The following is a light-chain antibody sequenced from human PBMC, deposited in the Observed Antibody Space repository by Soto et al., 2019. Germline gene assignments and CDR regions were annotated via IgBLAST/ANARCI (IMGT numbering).Light chain of an antibody. CDR2: EVN. CDR3: SSYTSRSFVV. CDR1: SSDIGGYNY. V-gene: IGLV2-14*01. Sequence: QSVLTQPASVSGSPGQSITISCTGTSSDIGGYNYVSWYQEHPGKAPKLMIYEVNNRPSGVSNRFSGSKSGNTASLTISGLQAEDEAHYFCSSYTSRSFVVFGGGTKLTVL. J-gene: IGLJ2*01.